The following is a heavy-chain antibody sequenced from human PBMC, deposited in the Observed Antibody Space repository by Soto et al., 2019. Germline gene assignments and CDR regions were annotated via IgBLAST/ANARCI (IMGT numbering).Heavy chain of an antibody. D-gene: IGHD5-18*01. CDR2: ISYDGSKK. V-gene: IGHV3-30*18. CDR3: AKEWAVSYGFFDY. Sequence: QVQLVESGGGVVQPGRSLRLSCAASGFTFRSYGMHWVRQAPGKGLEWVAVISYDGSKKYYADSVKGRFTISRDNFKNTLYLQMNSLRAEDTAVYYCAKEWAVSYGFFDYWGQGTLVTVSS. CDR1: GFTFRSYG. J-gene: IGHJ4*02.